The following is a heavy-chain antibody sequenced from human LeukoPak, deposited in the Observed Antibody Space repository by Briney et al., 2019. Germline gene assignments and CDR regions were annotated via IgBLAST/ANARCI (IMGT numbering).Heavy chain of an antibody. V-gene: IGHV7-4-1*02. CDR1: GYTFTSYA. D-gene: IGHD2-15*01. CDR3: ARDSMLLGYCSSGSCNTHYYYYYGMDV. Sequence: ASVKVSCKASGYTFTSYAMNWVRQAPGQGLEWMGWINTNTGNPTYAQGFTGRFVFSLDTSVSTAYLQISSLKAEDTAVYYCARDSMLLGYCSSGSCNTHYYYYYGMDVWGQGTTVTVSS. J-gene: IGHJ6*02. CDR2: INTNTGNP.